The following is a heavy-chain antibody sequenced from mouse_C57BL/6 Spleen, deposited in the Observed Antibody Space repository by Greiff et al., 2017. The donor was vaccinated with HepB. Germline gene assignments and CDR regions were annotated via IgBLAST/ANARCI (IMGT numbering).Heavy chain of an antibody. J-gene: IGHJ2*01. CDR1: GYTFTSYW. V-gene: IGHV1-52*01. Sequence: VQLQQPGAELVRPGSSVKLSCKASGYTFTSYWMHWVKQRPIQGLEWIGNIDPSDSETHYNQKFKDKATLTVDKSSSTAYMQLSSLTSEDSAVYYCARGRLRLRPLDYWGQGTTLTVSS. D-gene: IGHD2-4*01. CDR2: IDPSDSET. CDR3: ARGRLRLRPLDY.